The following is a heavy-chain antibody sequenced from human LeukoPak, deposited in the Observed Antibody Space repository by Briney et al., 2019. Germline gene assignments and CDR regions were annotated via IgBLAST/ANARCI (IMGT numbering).Heavy chain of an antibody. V-gene: IGHV4-59*01. CDR2: LYYSGST. CDR3: ARRDSPFDL. J-gene: IGHJ2*01. D-gene: IGHD3-22*01. CDR1: GDSISSYY. Sequence: NPSETLSLTCTVSGDSISSYYWSWIRQPPGKGLEWIGCLYYSGSTNYNPSLKSRVTISVDTSRKQFSLKVRSVTAADTAVYYCARRDSPFDLWGRGTLVTVS.